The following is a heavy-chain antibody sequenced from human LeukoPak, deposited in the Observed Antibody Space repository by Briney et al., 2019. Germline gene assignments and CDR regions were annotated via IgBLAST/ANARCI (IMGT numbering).Heavy chain of an antibody. CDR3: AKDLSIAAGGNWFDP. D-gene: IGHD6-13*01. CDR2: IRYDGSNK. V-gene: IGHV3-30*02. J-gene: IGHJ5*02. Sequence: PGGSLRLSCAASGFTFSSYGMHWVRQAPGKGLEWVAFIRYDGSNKYYADSVKGRFTISRDNSKNTLYLQMNSLRAEDTAVYYCAKDLSIAAGGNWFDPWGQGTLVTVSS. CDR1: GFTFSSYG.